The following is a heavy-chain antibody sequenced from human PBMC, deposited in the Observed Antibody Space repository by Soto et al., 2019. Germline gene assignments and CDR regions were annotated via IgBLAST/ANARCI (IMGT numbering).Heavy chain of an antibody. CDR1: GFTFSSYA. CDR3: AKDSKNLVQTYYSGMDV. J-gene: IGHJ6*02. V-gene: IGHV3-23*01. Sequence: GGSLRLSCAASGFTFSSYAMSWVRQAPGKGLEWISAISNSGGSTYYADSVKGRFAISRDNSKNTLYLQMNSLRAEDTAVYYCAKDSKNLVQTYYSGMDVWGQGTMVTVSS. D-gene: IGHD1-26*01. CDR2: ISNSGGST.